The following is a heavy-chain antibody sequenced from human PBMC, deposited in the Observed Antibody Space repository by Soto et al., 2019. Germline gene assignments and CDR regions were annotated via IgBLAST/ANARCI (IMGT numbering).Heavy chain of an antibody. Sequence: QVQLVESGGGLVKPGGSLRLSCAASGFTFSDYYMSWIRQAPGKGLDWVSHISGSGSTIYFADSVKGRFTISRDNAKNSLYLQMNSLRAEDTAVYYCARDCSSSSCYGYFQHWGQGTRVTVSS. V-gene: IGHV3-11*01. CDR2: ISGSGSTI. D-gene: IGHD2-2*01. J-gene: IGHJ1*01. CDR3: ARDCSSSSCYGYFQH. CDR1: GFTFSDYY.